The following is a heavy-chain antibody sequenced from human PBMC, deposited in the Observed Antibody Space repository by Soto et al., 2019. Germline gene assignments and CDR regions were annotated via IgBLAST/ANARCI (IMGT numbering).Heavy chain of an antibody. J-gene: IGHJ4*02. CDR3: ARVGTWIQLWLFDY. D-gene: IGHD5-18*01. CDR2: IYYSGST. V-gene: IGHV4-59*01. CDR1: GGSISSYY. Sequence: PSETLSLTCTVSGGSISSYYWSWIRQPPGKGLEWIGYIYYSGSTNYNPSLKSRVTISVDTSKNQFSLKLSSVTAADTAVYYCARVGTWIQLWLFDYWGQGTLVTVSS.